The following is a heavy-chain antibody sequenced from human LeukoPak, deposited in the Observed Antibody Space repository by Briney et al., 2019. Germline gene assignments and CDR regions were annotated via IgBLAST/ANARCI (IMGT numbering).Heavy chain of an antibody. Sequence: SETLCLTCAVYGGSFSGFYCTWIRQPPGKGLEWIGEIHPSGSTNYNPSLMSRVTLSLDTSKNQFSLRLRSVTAADTAVYFCARGLDTYKSGVDWGQGTLVTVSS. CDR3: ARGLDTYKSGVD. J-gene: IGHJ4*02. D-gene: IGHD3-3*01. CDR2: IHPSGST. V-gene: IGHV4-34*01. CDR1: GGSFSGFY.